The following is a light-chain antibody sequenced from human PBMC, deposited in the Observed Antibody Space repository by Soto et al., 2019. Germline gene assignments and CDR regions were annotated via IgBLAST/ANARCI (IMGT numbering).Light chain of an antibody. J-gene: IGKJ1*01. CDR2: KAS. CDR3: QQYNNYWT. Sequence: DIQMTQSPSTLSASVGDRVTITCRASQSINSRLAWYQQKPGKAPKLLIYKASSLESGVPSRFSGSGSGTEFTLTISSLQPDDVANYYCQQYNNYWTVGQGTKVEIK. V-gene: IGKV1-5*03. CDR1: QSINSR.